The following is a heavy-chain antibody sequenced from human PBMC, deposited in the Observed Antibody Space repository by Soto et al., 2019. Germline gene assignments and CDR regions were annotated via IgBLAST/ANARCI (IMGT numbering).Heavy chain of an antibody. CDR2: ISGSGGST. J-gene: IGHJ6*02. D-gene: IGHD4-17*01. CDR1: GFTFSSYA. Sequence: GGSLRLSCAASGFTFSSYAMSWVRQAPGKGLEWVSAISGSGGSTYYADSVKGRFTTSRDNSKNTLYLQMNSLRAEDTAVYYCAKNYGDIPFYYYGMDVWGQGTTVTVSS. CDR3: AKNYGDIPFYYYGMDV. V-gene: IGHV3-23*01.